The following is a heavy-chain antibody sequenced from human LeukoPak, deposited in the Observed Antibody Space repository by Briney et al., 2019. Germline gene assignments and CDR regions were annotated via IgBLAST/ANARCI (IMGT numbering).Heavy chain of an antibody. D-gene: IGHD5-24*01. J-gene: IGHJ4*02. CDR1: GGTFSSYT. CDR3: AREFIKLGRDGYNYSDY. CDR2: IIPILGIA. V-gene: IGHV1-69*04. Sequence: SVKVSCXASGGTFSSYTISWVRQALGQGLEWMGRIIPILGIASYAQKFQGRVTITADKSTSTAYMELSSLRSEDTAVYYCAREFIKLGRDGYNYSDYWGQGTLVTVSS.